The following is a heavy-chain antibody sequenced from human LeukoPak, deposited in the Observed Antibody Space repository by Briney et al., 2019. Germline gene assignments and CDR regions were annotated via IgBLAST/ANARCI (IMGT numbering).Heavy chain of an antibody. D-gene: IGHD4-17*01. CDR2: INPNSGGT. V-gene: IGHV1-2*02. CDR3: ARDPYVLTTVTTGGYYYMDV. J-gene: IGHJ6*03. Sequence: ASVKVSCKASGYTFTGYYMHWVRQAPGQGLEWMGWINPNSGGTNYAQKFQGRVTMTRDTSFSTAYMELSRLRSDDTAVYYCARDPYVLTTVTTGGYYYMDVWGKGTTVTVSS. CDR1: GYTFTGYY.